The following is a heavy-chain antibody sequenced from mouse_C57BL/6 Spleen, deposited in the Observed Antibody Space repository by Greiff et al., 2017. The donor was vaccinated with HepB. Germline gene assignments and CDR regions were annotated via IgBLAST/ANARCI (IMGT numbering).Heavy chain of an antibody. V-gene: IGHV1-81*01. D-gene: IGHD2-4*01. Sequence: QVQLKESGAELARPGASVKLSCKASGYTFTSYGISWVKQRTGQGLVWIGEIYPRSGNTYYNEKFKGKATLTADKSSSTAYMELRSLTSEDSAVYFCARGDYDYLYFDYWGQGTTLTVSS. CDR2: IYPRSGNT. CDR1: GYTFTSYG. CDR3: ARGDYDYLYFDY. J-gene: IGHJ2*01.